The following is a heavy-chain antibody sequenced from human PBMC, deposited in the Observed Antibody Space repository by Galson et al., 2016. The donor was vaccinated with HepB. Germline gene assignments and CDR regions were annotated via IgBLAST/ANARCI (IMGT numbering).Heavy chain of an antibody. CDR3: AHSMVPAAIWGFWYNGFDP. D-gene: IGHD2-2*01. Sequence: PALVKPTQTLTLTCTFSGFSLSTSGVGVGWIRQPPGKALEWLALIYWADDKRHRPSLHSRLPITKDTSKNHVVLTMTNMDPVDPATYYGAHSMVPAAIWGFWYNGFDPWGQGTLVTVSA. CDR1: GFSLSTSGVG. V-gene: IGHV2-5*02. J-gene: IGHJ5*02. CDR2: IYWADDK.